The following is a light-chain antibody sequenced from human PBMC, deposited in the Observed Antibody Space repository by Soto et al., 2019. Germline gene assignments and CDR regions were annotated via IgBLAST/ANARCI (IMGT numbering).Light chain of an antibody. CDR3: QQYNNWPLT. J-gene: IGKJ5*01. Sequence: IVLTQSPATLYVSPGERATLSGRASQSVSSNLAWYQQKPGQAHRLLISGASTRATGVPARFSGSGSGTEFTLTITSLQSEDFAVYCCQQYNNWPLTFGPGTRLEIK. V-gene: IGKV3D-15*01. CDR2: GAS. CDR1: QSVSSN.